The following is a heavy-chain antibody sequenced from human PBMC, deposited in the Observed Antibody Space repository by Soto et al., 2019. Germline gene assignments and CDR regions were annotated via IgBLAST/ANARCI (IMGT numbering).Heavy chain of an antibody. CDR1: GFTFSSYG. J-gene: IGHJ6*03. CDR3: ASSPAAIGYYYYYYMDV. CDR2: ISYDGSNK. Sequence: QVQLVESGGGVVQPGRSLRLSCAASGFTFSSYGMHWVRQAPGKGLEWVAVISYDGSNKYYADSVKGRFTISRDHSKNTLYLQMNSMRAEDTAVYYCASSPAAIGYYYYYYMDVWGKGTTVTVSS. D-gene: IGHD2-2*01. V-gene: IGHV3-30*03.